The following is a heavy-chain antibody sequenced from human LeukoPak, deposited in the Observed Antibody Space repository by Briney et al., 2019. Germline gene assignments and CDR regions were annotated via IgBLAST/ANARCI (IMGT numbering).Heavy chain of an antibody. J-gene: IGHJ1*01. V-gene: IGHV3-15*01. CDR2: IKTKTDGTI. CDR3: NSDWLAEHFQH. CDR1: GLSFSFSNAW. Sequence: GGSLRLSCAASGLSFSFSNAWMSWVRQAPGKGLEWVGRIKTKTDGTIEYAAPVKGRFTISRDDSKNTLYLQMNSLKTEDTAVYYCNSDWLAEHFQHWGQGTLVTVSS. D-gene: IGHD3-9*01.